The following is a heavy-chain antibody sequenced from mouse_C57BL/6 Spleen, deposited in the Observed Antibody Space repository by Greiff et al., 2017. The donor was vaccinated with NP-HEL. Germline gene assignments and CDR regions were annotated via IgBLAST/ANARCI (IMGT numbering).Heavy chain of an antibody. J-gene: IGHJ4*01. CDR2: ISYDGSN. Sequence: EVKLMESGPGLVKPSQSLSLTCSVTGYSITSGYYWNWIRQFPGNKLEWMGYISYDGSNNYNPSLKNRISITRDTSKNQFFLKLNSVTTEDTATYYCARGYGSSYAMDYWGQGTSVTGSS. D-gene: IGHD1-1*01. V-gene: IGHV3-6*01. CDR1: GYSITSGYY. CDR3: ARGYGSSYAMDY.